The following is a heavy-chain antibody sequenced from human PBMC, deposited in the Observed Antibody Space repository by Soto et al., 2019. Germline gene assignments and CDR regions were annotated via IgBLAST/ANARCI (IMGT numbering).Heavy chain of an antibody. V-gene: IGHV1-69*06. J-gene: IGHJ5*02. Sequence: GASVKVSCKASGYTFTSYDITRVRQAPGQGLEWMGGIIPIFGTANYAQKFQGRVTITADKSTSTAYMELSSLRSEDTAVYYCARGTATGQLDPWGQGTLVTVSS. CDR1: GYTFTSYD. D-gene: IGHD2-8*02. CDR3: ARGTATGQLDP. CDR2: IIPIFGTA.